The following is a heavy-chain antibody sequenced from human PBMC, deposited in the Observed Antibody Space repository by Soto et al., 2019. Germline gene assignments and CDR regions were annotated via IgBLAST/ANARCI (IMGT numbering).Heavy chain of an antibody. CDR2: IYHSGST. J-gene: IGHJ4*02. CDR1: GGSISSGGYS. Sequence: QLQLQESGSGLVKPSQTLSLTCAVSGGSISSGGYSWSWIRQPPGKGLEWIGYIYHSGSTYYNPSLTSRVTISVDRSKNQVSLKLSSVTAADTAVYYCASFYGDPGGYYFDYWGQGTLVTVSS. D-gene: IGHD4-17*01. CDR3: ASFYGDPGGYYFDY. V-gene: IGHV4-30-2*01.